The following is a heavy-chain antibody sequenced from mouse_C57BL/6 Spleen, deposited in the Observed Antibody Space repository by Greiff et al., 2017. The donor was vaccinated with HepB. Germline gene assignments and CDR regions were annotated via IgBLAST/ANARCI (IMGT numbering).Heavy chain of an antibody. Sequence: QVQLQQPEAELVKPGASVKLSCKASGYTFTSYWMHWVKQRPGQGLEWIGMIHPNSGSTNYNEKFKSKATLTVDKSSSTAYMQLSSLTSEDSAVYYCARGGDYDDYAMDYWGQGTSVTVSS. J-gene: IGHJ4*01. CDR3: ARGGDYDDYAMDY. CDR1: GYTFTSYW. D-gene: IGHD2-4*01. CDR2: IHPNSGST. V-gene: IGHV1-64*01.